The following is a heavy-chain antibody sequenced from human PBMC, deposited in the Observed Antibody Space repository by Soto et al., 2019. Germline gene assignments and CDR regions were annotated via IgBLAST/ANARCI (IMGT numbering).Heavy chain of an antibody. CDR1: GFTFSSYG. D-gene: IGHD6-19*01. J-gene: IGHJ5*02. V-gene: IGHV3-33*01. Sequence: QVQLVESGGGVGQPGRSLRLSCAASGFTFSSYGMHWVRQAPGKGLEWVAVIWYDGSNKYYADSVKGRFTISRDNSKNTLYLQMNSLRAEDTAVYYCARDSSSGWYWFDPWGQGTLVTVSS. CDR3: ARDSSSGWYWFDP. CDR2: IWYDGSNK.